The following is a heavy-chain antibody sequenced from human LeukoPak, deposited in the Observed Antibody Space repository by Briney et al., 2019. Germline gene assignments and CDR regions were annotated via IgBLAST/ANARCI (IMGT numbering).Heavy chain of an antibody. CDR2: INPNSGGT. Sequence: GASVKVSCKASGYTFTSYYMHWVRQAPGQGLEWMGWINPNSGGTNYAQKFQGRVTMTRDTSISTAYMELSRLRSDDTAVYYCARGGVRVGATDYYFDYWGQGTLVTVSS. CDR1: GYTFTSYY. CDR3: ARGGVRVGATDYYFDY. V-gene: IGHV1-2*02. D-gene: IGHD1-26*01. J-gene: IGHJ4*02.